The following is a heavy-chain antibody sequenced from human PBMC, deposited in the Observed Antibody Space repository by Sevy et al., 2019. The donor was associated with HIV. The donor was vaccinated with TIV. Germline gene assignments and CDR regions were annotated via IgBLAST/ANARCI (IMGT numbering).Heavy chain of an antibody. D-gene: IGHD2-15*01. CDR2: ISGSGGST. J-gene: IGHJ6*02. CDR1: GFTFDDYA. Sequence: GGSLRLSCAASGFTFDDYAMHWVRQAPGKGLEWVSGISGSGGSTYYADSLKGRFTIFRDNSKNTVYLQMNSLRAEDTAVYYCAKGDRTFYGLDVWGQGTTVTVSS. CDR3: AKGDRTFYGLDV. V-gene: IGHV3-23*01.